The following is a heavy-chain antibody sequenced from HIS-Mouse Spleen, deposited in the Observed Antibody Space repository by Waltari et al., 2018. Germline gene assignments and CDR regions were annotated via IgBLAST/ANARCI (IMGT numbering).Heavy chain of an antibody. V-gene: IGHV4-39*07. J-gene: IGHJ2*01. Sequence: QLQLQESGPGLVKPSETLSLTCTVSGGSISISSYYWVWIRQPPGKGLEWIGSIYYRGSTYYNPSLKSRVTISVDTSKNQFSLKLSSVTAADTAVYYCAREIPYSSSWYDWYFDLWGRGTLVTVSS. CDR2: IYYRGST. CDR3: AREIPYSSSWYDWYFDL. CDR1: GGSISISSYY. D-gene: IGHD6-13*01.